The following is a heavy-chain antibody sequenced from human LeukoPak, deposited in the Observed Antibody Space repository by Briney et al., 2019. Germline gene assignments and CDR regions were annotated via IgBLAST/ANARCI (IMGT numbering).Heavy chain of an antibody. V-gene: IGHV1-69*13. Sequence: ASVKVSCKASGGTFISYAISWVRQAPGQGLEWMGGIIPIFGTANYAQKFQGRVTITADESTSTAYMELSSLRSEDTAVYYCARARALGARCFDSHYYYGMDVWGKGTTVTVSS. D-gene: IGHD3-9*01. CDR2: IIPIFGTA. J-gene: IGHJ6*04. CDR3: ARARALGARCFDSHYYYGMDV. CDR1: GGTFISYA.